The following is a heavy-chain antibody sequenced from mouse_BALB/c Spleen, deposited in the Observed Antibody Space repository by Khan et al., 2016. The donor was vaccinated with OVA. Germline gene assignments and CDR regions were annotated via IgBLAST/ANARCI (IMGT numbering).Heavy chain of an antibody. J-gene: IGHJ2*01. CDR2: ISYSGVT. CDR3: ARGNYYGYDFDY. CDR1: GYSITSGYA. D-gene: IGHD1-2*01. V-gene: IGHV3-2*02. Sequence: VQLQQPGPGLVKPSQSLSLTCTVTGYSITSGYAWNWIRQFPGNKLEWMGYISYSGVTSYTPSPKSRISITRDTSKNQCFLQLNSVTTEDTATDYCARGNYYGYDFDYWGQGTTLTVSS.